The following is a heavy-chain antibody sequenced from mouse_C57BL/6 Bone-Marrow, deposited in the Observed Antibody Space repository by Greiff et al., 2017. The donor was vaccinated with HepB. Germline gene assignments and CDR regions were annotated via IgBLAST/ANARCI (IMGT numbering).Heavy chain of an antibody. CDR1: GFTFSDYG. V-gene: IGHV5-15*01. CDR2: ISNLAYSN. J-gene: IGHJ1*03. D-gene: IGHD1-1*01. Sequence: EVQRVESGGGLVQPGGSLKLSCAASGFTFSDYGMAWVRQAPRKGPEWVAFISNLAYSNYYADTVTGRFTISRENAKNTLYLEMSSLRSEDTAMYSCARKGDYYCSSYWYFDVCGTGTAVTVS. CDR3: ARKGDYYCSSYWYFDV.